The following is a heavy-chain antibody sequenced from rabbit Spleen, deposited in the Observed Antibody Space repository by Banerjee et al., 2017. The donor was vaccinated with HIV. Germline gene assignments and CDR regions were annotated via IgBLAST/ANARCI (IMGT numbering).Heavy chain of an antibody. Sequence: QEQLVESGGGLVQPEGSLTLTCTASGFSFSGSYWIWWVRQAPGKGLEWIARVDGGSGGYINYASWAKGRFTISKTSSTTVTLHMTSLTAADTATYFCARLRTGTRGYWDLWGPGTLVTVS. D-gene: IGHD1-1*01. CDR2: VDGGSGGYI. J-gene: IGHJ4*01. CDR3: ARLRTGTRGYWDL. V-gene: IGHV1S45*01. CDR1: GFSFSGSYW.